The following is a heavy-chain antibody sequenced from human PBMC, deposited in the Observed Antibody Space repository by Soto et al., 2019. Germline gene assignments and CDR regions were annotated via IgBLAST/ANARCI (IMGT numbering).Heavy chain of an antibody. J-gene: IGHJ6*02. CDR3: ARPIEGSFGMDV. CDR1: GYNFLKYW. V-gene: IGHV5-51*01. D-gene: IGHD3-16*02. CDR2: IYPGDSDT. Sequence: GESLKISCKASGYNFLKYWVAWVRQVPGKGLEWVGNIYPGDSDTRYSPSFQGHVTISADKSITTAYLQWSSLEASDAGIYFCARPIEGSFGMDVWGRGTTVTVSS.